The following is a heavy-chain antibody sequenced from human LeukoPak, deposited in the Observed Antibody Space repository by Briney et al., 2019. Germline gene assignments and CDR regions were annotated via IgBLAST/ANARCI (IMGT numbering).Heavy chain of an antibody. CDR3: VRDSTYNNYRTAFDI. CDR1: GFSFINHA. V-gene: IGHV3-23*01. D-gene: IGHD4-11*01. CDR2: LSDNGDST. J-gene: IGHJ3*02. Sequence: GGSLRLSCAASGFSFINHAMTWARQAPGKGLEWVSSLSDNGDSTYYADSVKGRFTISRDNSKNALYLQMNSLRAEDTAIYYCVRDSTYNNYRTAFDIWGEGTLVTVSS.